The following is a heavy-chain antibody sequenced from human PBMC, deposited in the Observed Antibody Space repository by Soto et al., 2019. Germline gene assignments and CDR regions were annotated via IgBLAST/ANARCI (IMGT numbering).Heavy chain of an antibody. V-gene: IGHV1-69*06. CDR1: GGTFSSYA. CDR3: ARSGGYCSGGSCSYSY. D-gene: IGHD2-15*01. J-gene: IGHJ4*02. Sequence: SVKVSCKASGGTFSSYAISWVRQAPGQGLEWMGGIIPIFGTANYAQKFQGRVTITADKSTSTAYMELSSLRSEDTAVYYCARSGGYCSGGSCSYSYWGQGTLVTVSS. CDR2: IIPIFGTA.